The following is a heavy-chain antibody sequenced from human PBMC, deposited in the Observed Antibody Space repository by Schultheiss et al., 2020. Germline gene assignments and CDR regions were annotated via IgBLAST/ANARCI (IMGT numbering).Heavy chain of an antibody. Sequence: GGSLRLSCAASGFTFSSYGMHWVRQAPGKGLEWVAVISYDGSNKYYADSVKGRFTISRDNSKNTLCLQMNSLRAEDTAVYYCARGSRVGRLMVTYYWGQGTLVTVSS. V-gene: IGHV3-30*03. J-gene: IGHJ4*02. CDR2: ISYDGSNK. CDR3: ARGSRVGRLMVTYY. D-gene: IGHD5-18*01. CDR1: GFTFSSYG.